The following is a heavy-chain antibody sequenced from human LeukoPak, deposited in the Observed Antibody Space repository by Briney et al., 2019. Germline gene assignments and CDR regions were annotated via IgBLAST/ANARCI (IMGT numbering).Heavy chain of an antibody. D-gene: IGHD4-17*01. J-gene: IGHJ3*02. CDR1: GYTFTSYD. CDR3: ARDTAPGAFDI. CDR2: MNPNSGNT. V-gene: IGHV1-8*02. Sequence: ASVKVSCKASGYTFTSYDINWVRQATGQGLEWMGWMNPNSGNTGYAQKLQGRVTMTTDTSTSTAYMELRSLRSGDTAVYYCARDTAPGAFDIWGQGTMVTVSS.